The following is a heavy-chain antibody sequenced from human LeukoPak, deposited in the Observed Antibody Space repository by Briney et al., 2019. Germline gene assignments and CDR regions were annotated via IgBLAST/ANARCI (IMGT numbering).Heavy chain of an antibody. J-gene: IGHJ4*02. V-gene: IGHV3-30*02. CDR3: AKDQFSITMIVVVSPFDY. CDR1: GFTFSSYG. CDR2: IRYDGSNK. D-gene: IGHD3-22*01. Sequence: PGGSLRLSCAASGFTFSSYGMHWGRQAPGEGLGRVAFIRYDGSNKYYADSVKGRFTISRDNSKKTLYLQMNSLRAEDTAVYYCAKDQFSITMIVVVSPFDYWGQGTLVTVSS.